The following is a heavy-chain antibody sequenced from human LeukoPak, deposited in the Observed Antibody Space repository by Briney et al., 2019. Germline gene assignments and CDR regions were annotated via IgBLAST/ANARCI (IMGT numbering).Heavy chain of an antibody. CDR1: QFTLNIYD. V-gene: IGHV3-66*01. D-gene: IGHD4-23*01. Sequence: PAGSLRLSCAASQFTLNIYDMSWVRQAPGKGLEWVSVIYRGGSTYYDGSVKGRFTISRDNSKNTRYLQMNSLRTEDTGAYYCARVGNSNRYGMDVWGQGTTVTVSS. CDR2: IYRGGST. CDR3: ARVGNSNRYGMDV. J-gene: IGHJ6*01.